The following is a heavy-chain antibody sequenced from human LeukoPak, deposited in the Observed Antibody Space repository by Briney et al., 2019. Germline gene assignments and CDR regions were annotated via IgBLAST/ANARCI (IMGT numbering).Heavy chain of an antibody. J-gene: IGHJ2*01. D-gene: IGHD3-9*01. CDR2: INPSGGST. CDR3: ARDRYFDWLLGPVLAQNWYFDL. CDR1: GYPFTNYY. Sequence: ASVKVSCKASGYPFTNYYVHWVRQAPGQGLEWMGIINPSGGSTSYAQKLQGRVTMTTDTSTSTAYMELRSLRSDDTAVYYCARDRYFDWLLGPVLAQNWYFDLWGRGTLVTVSS. V-gene: IGHV1-46*01.